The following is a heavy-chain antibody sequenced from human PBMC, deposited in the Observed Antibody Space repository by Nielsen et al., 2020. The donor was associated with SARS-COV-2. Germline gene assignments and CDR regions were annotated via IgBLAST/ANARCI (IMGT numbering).Heavy chain of an antibody. CDR1: GGSISSGDHC. Sequence: SETLSLTCTVSGGSISSGDHCWSWIRQHPGKGLEWIGYIYYSGSTYYNPSLKSRVTISVDTSKNQFSLKLSSVTAADTAVYYCARGFGGSPLSFDYWGQGTLVTVSS. CDR2: IYYSGST. V-gene: IGHV4-31*03. J-gene: IGHJ4*02. D-gene: IGHD1-26*01. CDR3: ARGFGGSPLSFDY.